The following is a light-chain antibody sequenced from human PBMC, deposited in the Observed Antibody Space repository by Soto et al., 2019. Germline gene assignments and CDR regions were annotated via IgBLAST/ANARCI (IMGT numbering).Light chain of an antibody. CDR2: SNN. CDR1: HSNIGGNA. J-gene: IGLJ1*01. Sequence: QSVLTQPPSASGSPGQGVTISCSGSHSNIGGNAVNWYQQLPGTAPTLLIYSNNERPSGVPDRFSGSKSGTSASLAISGLQSEDAADYYCAAWDDSLDGYVFGTGTQLTVL. CDR3: AAWDDSLDGYV. V-gene: IGLV1-44*01.